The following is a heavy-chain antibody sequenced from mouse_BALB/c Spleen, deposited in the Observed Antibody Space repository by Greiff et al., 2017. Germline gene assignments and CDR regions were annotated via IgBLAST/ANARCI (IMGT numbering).Heavy chain of an antibody. D-gene: IGHD2-3*01. CDR3: ARDDGYYPYWYFDV. CDR2: INSNGGST. Sequence: EVQGVESGGGLVQPGGSLKLSCAASGFTFSSYGMSWVRQTPDKRLELVATINSNGGSTYYPDSVKGRFTISRDNAKNTLYLQMSSLKSEDTAMYYCARDDGYYPYWYFDVWGAGTTVTVSS. J-gene: IGHJ1*01. V-gene: IGHV5-6-3*01. CDR1: GFTFSSYG.